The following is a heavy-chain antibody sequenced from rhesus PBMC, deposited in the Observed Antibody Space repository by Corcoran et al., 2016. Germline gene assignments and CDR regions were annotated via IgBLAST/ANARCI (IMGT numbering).Heavy chain of an antibody. CDR3: ARVRGYSHYYFDY. V-gene: IGHV4-122*02. CDR1: GYSIRSGYY. CDR2: ITSSGSP. D-gene: IGHD5-42*01. J-gene: IGHJ4*01. Sequence: QVQLQESGPGLVKPSETLSLTCAVSGYSIRSGYYWSWIRKPPGKGLEWIGYITSSGSPNHNPALKSRVTISIDTSKNQFSLKLSSVTAADTAVYYCARVRGYSHYYFDYWGQGVLVTVSS.